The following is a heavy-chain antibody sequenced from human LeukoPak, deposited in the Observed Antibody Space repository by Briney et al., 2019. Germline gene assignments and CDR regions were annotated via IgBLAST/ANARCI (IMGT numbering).Heavy chain of an antibody. CDR3: ARVYDFWSGYYKADYYGMDV. V-gene: IGHV1-2*02. J-gene: IGHJ6*02. CDR1: EYTVTGYY. CDR2: INPNSGGT. D-gene: IGHD3-3*01. Sequence: ASVKVSCKASEYTVTGYYMHWVRQAPGQGLEWMGWINPNSGGTNYAQKFQGRVTMTRDTSISTAYMELSRLRSDDTAVYYCARVYDFWSGYYKADYYGMDVWGQATTVTVSS.